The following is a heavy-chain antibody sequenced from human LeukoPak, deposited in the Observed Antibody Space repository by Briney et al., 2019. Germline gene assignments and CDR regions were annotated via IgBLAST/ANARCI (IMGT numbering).Heavy chain of an antibody. CDR1: GFTFSSYW. CDR3: ARDLPIPMVRGVIPSDAFDI. J-gene: IGHJ3*02. D-gene: IGHD3-10*01. CDR2: IKQDGSEK. V-gene: IGHV3-7*01. Sequence: GGSLRLSCAASGFTFSSYWMSWVRQAPGKGLEWVANIKQDGSEKYYVDSVKGRFTISRDNAKNSLYLQMNSLRAEDTAVYYCARDLPIPMVRGVIPSDAFDIWGQGTMVTVSS.